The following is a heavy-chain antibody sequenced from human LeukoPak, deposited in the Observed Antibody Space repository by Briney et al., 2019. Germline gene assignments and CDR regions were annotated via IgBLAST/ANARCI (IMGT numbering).Heavy chain of an antibody. CDR2: IYYSGST. J-gene: IGHJ4*02. V-gene: IGHV4-39*07. CDR1: GGSISSSY. D-gene: IGHD6-13*01. CDR3: ACIAAAGIPLDY. Sequence: SETLSLTCTVSGGSISSSYWGWIRQPPGKGLEWIGSIYYSGSTYYNPSLKSRVTISVDTSKNQFSLKLSSVTAADTAVYYCACIAAAGIPLDYWGQGTLVTVSS.